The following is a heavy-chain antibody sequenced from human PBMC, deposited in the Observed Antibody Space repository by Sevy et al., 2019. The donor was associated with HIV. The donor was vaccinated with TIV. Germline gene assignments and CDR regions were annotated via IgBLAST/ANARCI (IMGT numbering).Heavy chain of an antibody. J-gene: IGHJ5*02. V-gene: IGHV3-23*01. CDR3: ANYGRKPVAGHTWFDP. D-gene: IGHD6-19*01. Sequence: GGSLRLSCSASGFTFIAFGMTWVRQAPGKGLEWVSGISGGGAATAYADSVKGRFTISRDNSKNTLYLQMNSLTAADRAVDYCANYGRKPVAGHTWFDPWGLGTLVTVSS. CDR2: ISGGGAAT. CDR1: GFTFIAFG.